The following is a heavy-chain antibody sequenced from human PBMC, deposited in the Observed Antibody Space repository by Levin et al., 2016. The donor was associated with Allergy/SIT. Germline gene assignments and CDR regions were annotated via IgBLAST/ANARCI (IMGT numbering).Heavy chain of an antibody. D-gene: IGHD1-26*01. Sequence: SETLSLTCAVYGGSFSGYYWSWIRQPPGKGLEWIGEINHSGSTNYNPSLKSRVTISVDTSKNQFSLKLSSVTAADTAVYYCARGRVGATVLPFDYWGQGTLVTVSS. CDR2: INHSGST. V-gene: IGHV4-34*01. CDR1: GGSFSGYY. J-gene: IGHJ4*02. CDR3: ARGRVGATVLPFDY.